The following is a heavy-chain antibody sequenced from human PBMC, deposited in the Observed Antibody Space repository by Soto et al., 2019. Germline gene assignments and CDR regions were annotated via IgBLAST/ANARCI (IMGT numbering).Heavy chain of an antibody. Sequence: QAQLQQWGAGLLKPSETLSLTCAVYGGSFSGYYWTWIRQPPGTGLEWIGEINHSGSTNYNPSLKSRVTISVDTSTNQFSLKLTSVTAADTAVYYCARDKICGLFEYWGQGTLVIVFS. J-gene: IGHJ4*02. CDR2: INHSGST. V-gene: IGHV4-34*01. CDR3: ARDKICGLFEY. CDR1: GGSFSGYY. D-gene: IGHD2-21*01.